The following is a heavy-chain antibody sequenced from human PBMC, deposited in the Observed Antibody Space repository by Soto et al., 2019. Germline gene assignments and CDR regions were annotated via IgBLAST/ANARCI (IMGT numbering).Heavy chain of an antibody. V-gene: IGHV4-59*01. D-gene: IGHD4-17*01. CDR3: AREPHDDYGGDSYWYFDL. CDR1: GGSISSYY. CDR2: SYYSGSN. J-gene: IGHJ2*01. Sequence: QVQLQESGPGLVKPSETLSLTCTVSGGSISSYYWSWIRQPPGKGLEWIGYSYYSGSNNFNPSLKSRVTVSVDTSKNQFSRKLSSVTAADTAVYYCAREPHDDYGGDSYWYFDLWGRGNLVTVSS.